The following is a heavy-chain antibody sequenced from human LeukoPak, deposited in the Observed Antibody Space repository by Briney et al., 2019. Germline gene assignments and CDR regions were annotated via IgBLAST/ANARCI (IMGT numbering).Heavy chain of an antibody. CDR2: ISAYNGKT. CDR3: ARPDYGGNRGAFDI. V-gene: IGHV1-18*01. J-gene: IGHJ3*02. CDR1: GGTFSNYA. D-gene: IGHD4-23*01. Sequence: GASVKVSCKASGGTFSNYAISWVRQAPGQGLEWMGWISAYNGKTDYAQKFQGRVTMTTDTSTSTAYMELRSLRSDDTAVYYCARPDYGGNRGAFDIWGQGTMVTVSS.